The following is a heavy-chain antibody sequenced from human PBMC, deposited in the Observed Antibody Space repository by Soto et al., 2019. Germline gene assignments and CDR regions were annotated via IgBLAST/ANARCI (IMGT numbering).Heavy chain of an antibody. CDR2: IHYSGST. CDR1: GGSISSYY. J-gene: IGHJ4*02. Sequence: SETLSLTYTVSGGSISSYYWSWIRQPPGKGLEWIGYIHYSGSTKYNPSLKSRVTISADTSKNQFSLKLSSVTAADTAVYYCARGHYDFWSGYFATIDYWGQGTLVTVSS. D-gene: IGHD3-3*01. CDR3: ARGHYDFWSGYFATIDY. V-gene: IGHV4-59*08.